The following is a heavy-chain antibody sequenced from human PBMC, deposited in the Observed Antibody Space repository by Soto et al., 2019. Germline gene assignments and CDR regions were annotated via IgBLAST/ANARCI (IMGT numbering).Heavy chain of an antibody. V-gene: IGHV3-21*01. Sequence: PGGSLRLSCAASGFTFSSYSMNWVRQAPGKGLEWVSSISSSSSYIYYVDSVKGRFTISRDNAKNSQYLQMNSLRAEDTAVYYCARDYYGSGSYTLAAFDIWGQGTMVTVSS. CDR2: ISSSSSYI. CDR3: ARDYYGSGSYTLAAFDI. J-gene: IGHJ3*02. D-gene: IGHD3-10*01. CDR1: GFTFSSYS.